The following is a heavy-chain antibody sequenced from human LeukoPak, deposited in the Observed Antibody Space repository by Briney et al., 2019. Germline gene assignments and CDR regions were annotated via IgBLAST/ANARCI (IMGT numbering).Heavy chain of an antibody. CDR3: ARDPFRYLRVGHYDY. V-gene: IGHV3-21*01. J-gene: IGHJ4*02. D-gene: IGHD1-26*01. Sequence: GGSLRLSCAAPGFTFSNSAMNWVRQVPGKGLEWVSSIDYDSSHIYYAASVRGRFTISRDNARNSVYLQMNSLRVEDTAVYYCARDPFRYLRVGHYDYWGQGTLVAVSS. CDR2: IDYDSSHI. CDR1: GFTFSNSA.